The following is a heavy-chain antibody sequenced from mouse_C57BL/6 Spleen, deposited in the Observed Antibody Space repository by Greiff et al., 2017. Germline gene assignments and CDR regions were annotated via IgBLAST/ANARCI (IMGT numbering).Heavy chain of an antibody. CDR2: IDPANGNT. D-gene: IGHD2-2*01. J-gene: IGHJ4*01. CDR1: GFNIKNTY. Sequence: EVQRVESVAELVRPGASVKLSCTASGFNIKNTYMHWVKQRPEQGLEWIGRIDPANGNTKYAPKFQGKATITADTSSNTAYLQLSSLTSEDTAIYYCARGLPLYYYAMDYWGQGTSVTVSS. V-gene: IGHV14-3*01. CDR3: ARGLPLYYYAMDY.